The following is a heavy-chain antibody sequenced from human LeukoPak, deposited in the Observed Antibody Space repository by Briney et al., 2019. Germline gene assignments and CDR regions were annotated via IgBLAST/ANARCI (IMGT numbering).Heavy chain of an antibody. CDR1: GFSLSTYS. CDR2: IRGSGADK. CDR3: AKISWDGRGTFD. Sequence: GGSLRLSCAASGFSLSTYSMSWVRQAPGKGLEWVSSIRGSGADKYYADSVKGRFSISRDNSQDTLSLQMNNLRAEDTAVYYCAKISWDGRGTFDWGRGTLVTVSS. J-gene: IGHJ4*02. D-gene: IGHD1/OR15-1a*01. V-gene: IGHV3-23*01.